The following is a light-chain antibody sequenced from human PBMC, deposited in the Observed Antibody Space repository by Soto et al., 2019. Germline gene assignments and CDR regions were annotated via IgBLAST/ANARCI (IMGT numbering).Light chain of an antibody. Sequence: EIVLGQSPGTLSLSPGERATLSCRASQSVSSNYLAWYQRKPGQAPRLLIYGASSRATGIPDRLSGSGSGTDSTLTISRLEPEDFAVYYCQQYGSSPFTFGGGTKVDVK. J-gene: IGKJ4*01. CDR2: GAS. CDR3: QQYGSSPFT. V-gene: IGKV3-20*01. CDR1: QSVSSNY.